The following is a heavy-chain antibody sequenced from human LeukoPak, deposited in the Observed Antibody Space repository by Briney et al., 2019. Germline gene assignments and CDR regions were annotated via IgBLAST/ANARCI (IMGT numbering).Heavy chain of an antibody. V-gene: IGHV1-24*01. D-gene: IGHD3-10*01. Sequence: ASVKVSCKVSGYTLTELSMHWVRQAPGKGLEWMGGFDPEDGETIYAQKFQGRVTMTEDTSTDTAYMELSSLRSEDTAVYYCATVESFGYGSGSFFDYWGQGTPVTVSS. CDR1: GYTLTELS. J-gene: IGHJ4*02. CDR3: ATVESFGYGSGSFFDY. CDR2: FDPEDGET.